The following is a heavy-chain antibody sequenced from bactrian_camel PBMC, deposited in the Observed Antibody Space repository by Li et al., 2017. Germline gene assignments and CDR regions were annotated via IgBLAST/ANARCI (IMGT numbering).Heavy chain of an antibody. V-gene: IGHV3S53*01. CDR1: GYTYSSYS. D-gene: IGHD1*01. J-gene: IGHJ4*01. CDR3: ATSGMDWVLGFAH. CDR2: IDNGGKL. Sequence: HVQLVESGGGSVQAGESLRLSCVDSGYTYSSYSWGWFRQTSGEDREGVAIIDNGGKLKYAESVKGRFTISLGNAKNIVYLRMDSLKSEDTALYYCATSGMDWVLGFAHWGQGTQVTV.